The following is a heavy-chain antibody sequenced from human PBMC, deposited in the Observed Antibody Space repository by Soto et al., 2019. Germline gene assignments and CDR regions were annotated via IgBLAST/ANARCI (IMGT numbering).Heavy chain of an antibody. D-gene: IGHD6-13*01. Sequence: GGSLRLSCAASGFTFSDYYMSWIRQAPGKGLEWVSYISSSGSTIYYADSVKGRFTISRDNAKNSLYLQMNSLRAEDTAVYYCARANFEGSSSWTNYDYYGMDVWGQGTTVTVSS. V-gene: IGHV3-11*01. J-gene: IGHJ6*02. CDR1: GFTFSDYY. CDR2: ISSSGSTI. CDR3: ARANFEGSSSWTNYDYYGMDV.